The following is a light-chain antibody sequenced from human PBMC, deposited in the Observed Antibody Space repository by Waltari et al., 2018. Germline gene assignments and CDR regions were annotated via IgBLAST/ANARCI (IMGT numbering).Light chain of an antibody. CDR3: QAWDSTSYV. CDR2: QDT. V-gene: IGLV3-1*01. J-gene: IGLJ1*01. Sequence: SYDLTQPPSVSVSPGQTASITCSGDKLGDKYASWYQQKPGQSPVVVLYQDTKQPSGIPDRFSGSNSGNTATLTISGTQALDEADYYCQAWDSTSYVFGTGTKVTVL. CDR1: KLGDKY.